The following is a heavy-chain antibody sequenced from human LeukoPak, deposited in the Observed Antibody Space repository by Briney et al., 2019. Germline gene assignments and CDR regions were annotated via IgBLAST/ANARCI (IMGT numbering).Heavy chain of an antibody. D-gene: IGHD7-27*01. Sequence: PSETLSLTCTVSGGSISSYYWSWIRQPPGKGLEWIGYIYYGGSTNYNPSLKSRVTISVDTSKNQFSLKLSSVTAADTAVYYCARAVTGDRDEYYYYYYMDVWGKGTTVTVSS. CDR2: IYYGGST. J-gene: IGHJ6*03. V-gene: IGHV4-59*01. CDR3: ARAVTGDRDEYYYYYYMDV. CDR1: GGSISSYY.